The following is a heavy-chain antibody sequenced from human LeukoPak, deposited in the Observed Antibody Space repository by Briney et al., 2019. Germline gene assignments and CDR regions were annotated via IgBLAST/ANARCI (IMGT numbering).Heavy chain of an antibody. J-gene: IGHJ4*02. D-gene: IGHD4-17*01. CDR1: GGSISSGGYY. V-gene: IGHV4-31*03. CDR2: IYYSGST. Sequence: PSQTLSLTCTVSGGSISSGGYYWSWIRQHPGKXLXWXXYIYYSGSTYYNPSLKSRVTISVDTSKNQFSLKLSSVTAADTAVYYCASASDYGDYVGYFDYWGQGTLVTVSS. CDR3: ASASDYGDYVGYFDY.